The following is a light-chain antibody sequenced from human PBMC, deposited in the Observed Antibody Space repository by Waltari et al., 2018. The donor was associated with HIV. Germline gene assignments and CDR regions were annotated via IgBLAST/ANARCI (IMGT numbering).Light chain of an antibody. Sequence: IQMTQSPSYVSESVGGGVPISCRASQNIGRSLAWYQLKPGKAPTLVVYEASRLNDGVPARFHGTGSRSNFTLDINNLQSEDFATYVCQQATTFPHTFG. V-gene: IGKV1-12*01. CDR2: EAS. CDR3: QQATTFPHT. CDR1: QNIGRS. J-gene: IGKJ2*01.